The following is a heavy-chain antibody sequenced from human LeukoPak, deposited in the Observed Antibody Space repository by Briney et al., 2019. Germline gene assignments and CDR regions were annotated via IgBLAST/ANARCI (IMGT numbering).Heavy chain of an antibody. CDR1: GFAFNTYG. V-gene: IGHV3-23*01. CDR2: VSGSGTTT. D-gene: IGHD7-27*01. J-gene: IGHJ4*02. Sequence: GGSLRLSCAASGFAFNTYGMSWVRQAPGKGLECVSAVSGSGTTTYYADSVKGRFTISRDNSKNTLYLQMNSLRAEDTALYYCGKDRTWGLDYWGQGSLVTVSS. CDR3: GKDRTWGLDY.